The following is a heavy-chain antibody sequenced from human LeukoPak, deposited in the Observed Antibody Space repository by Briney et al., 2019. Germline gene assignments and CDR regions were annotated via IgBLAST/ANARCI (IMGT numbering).Heavy chain of an antibody. CDR2: ISGDGSMT. V-gene: IGHV3-74*01. J-gene: IGHJ6*02. CDR1: GFTLSTHW. Sequence: GGSLRLSCAASGFTLSTHWMYWVRQAPGKELVWVSRISGDGSMTSYADSVKGRFTISRDNAKDTLFLQMTSLRVEDTAVYSCASLLTPYHGSGGGGMDVWGQGTTVTVSS. D-gene: IGHD3-10*01. CDR3: ASLLTPYHGSGGGGMDV.